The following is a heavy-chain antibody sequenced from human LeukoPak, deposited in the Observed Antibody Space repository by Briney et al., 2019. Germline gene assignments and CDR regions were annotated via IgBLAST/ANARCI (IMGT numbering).Heavy chain of an antibody. V-gene: IGHV1-8*01. CDR3: ARAGDYDYVWGSYRDSYYYGMDV. Sequence: ASVRVSCKASGYTFTSYDINWVRQATGQGLEWMGWMNPNSGNTGYAQKFQGRVTMTRNTSISTAYMELSSLRSEDTAVYYCARAGDYDYVWGSYRDSYYYGMDVWGQGTTVTVSS. D-gene: IGHD3-16*02. J-gene: IGHJ6*02. CDR2: MNPNSGNT. CDR1: GYTFTSYD.